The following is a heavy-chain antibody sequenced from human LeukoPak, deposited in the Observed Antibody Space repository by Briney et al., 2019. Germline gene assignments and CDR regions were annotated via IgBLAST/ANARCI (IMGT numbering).Heavy chain of an antibody. D-gene: IGHD3-9*01. CDR1: GYTFTCYY. CDR3: ARVMPAYYDILTGQDHYYYYMDV. Sequence: ASVKVSCKASGYTFTCYYMHWVRQAPGQGLEWMGWINPNSGGTNYAQKFQGRVTMTRDTSISTAYMELSRLRSDDTAVYYCARVMPAYYDILTGQDHYYYYMDVWGKGTTVTVSS. J-gene: IGHJ6*03. V-gene: IGHV1-2*02. CDR2: INPNSGGT.